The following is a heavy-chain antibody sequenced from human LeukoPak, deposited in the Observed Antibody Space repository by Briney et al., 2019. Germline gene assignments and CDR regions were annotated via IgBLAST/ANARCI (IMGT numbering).Heavy chain of an antibody. J-gene: IGHJ4*02. CDR1: GFTVSSSF. CDR3: AKDLSGYYWMPGY. D-gene: IGHD3-3*01. V-gene: IGHV3-53*01. CDR2: IFRGGNT. Sequence: GGSLRLSCASSGFTVSSSFMTWVREAPGKGLEWVSVIFRGGNTYYADSVQGRFTISRDNTKTTLYLQMNSMRAEDTAVYYCAKDLSGYYWMPGYWGQGTLVTVSS.